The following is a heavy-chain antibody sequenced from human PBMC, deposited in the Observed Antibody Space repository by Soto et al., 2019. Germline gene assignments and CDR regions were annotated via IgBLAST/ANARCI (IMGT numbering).Heavy chain of an antibody. J-gene: IGHJ6*02. Sequence: SETLSLTCTVSSVSIRNYYWSWIRQPAGQGLERIGRLYTSVSTNYNPSLRGRVTMTADTTKNQLSVRLTSVTAADTAVYYCARDSAGCSRGMCYVDNYFGLDVWGQGTLVTVSS. CDR1: SVSIRNYY. CDR2: LYTSVST. D-gene: IGHD2-15*01. V-gene: IGHV4-4*07. CDR3: ARDSAGCSRGMCYVDNYFGLDV.